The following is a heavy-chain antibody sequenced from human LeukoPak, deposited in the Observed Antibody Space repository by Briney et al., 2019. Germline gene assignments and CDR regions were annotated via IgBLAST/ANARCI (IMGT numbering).Heavy chain of an antibody. J-gene: IGHJ5*02. CDR1: GGSISSYY. Sequence: SETLSLTCTVSGGSISSYYWSWIRQPPGKGLEWIGYIYYSGSTNYNPSLKSRVTISVDTSKNQFSLKLSSVTAADTAVYYCARHRGNWNDSGFGPWGQGTLVTVSS. D-gene: IGHD1-1*01. CDR3: ARHRGNWNDSGFGP. V-gene: IGHV4-59*08. CDR2: IYYSGST.